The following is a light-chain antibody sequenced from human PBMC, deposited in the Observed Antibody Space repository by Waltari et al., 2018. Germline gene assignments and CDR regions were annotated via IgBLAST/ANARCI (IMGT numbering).Light chain of an antibody. CDR1: QSISSA. CDR2: VAS. J-gene: IGKJ2*01. CDR3: QQSYTTAYT. Sequence: IQMTQSPSSLSASVGDRVTITSRASQSISSALNWYQQIPGKAPKLLIYVASTWQSGVPSRFSGSGSGTDFSLTISSLQPEDFATYYCQQSYTTAYTFGQGTKLEIK. V-gene: IGKV1-39*01.